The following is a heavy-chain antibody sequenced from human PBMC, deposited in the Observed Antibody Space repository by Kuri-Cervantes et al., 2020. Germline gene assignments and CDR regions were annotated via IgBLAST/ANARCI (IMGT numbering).Heavy chain of an antibody. D-gene: IGHD3-10*01. CDR1: GGSISSYY. Sequence: SETLSLTCTVSGGSISSYYWSWIRQPPGKGLEWIGYIHYSGSTNYNPSLKSRVTISVDTSKNQFSLKLSSVTAADTAVYYCARGGFRHIDYWGQGTLVTVSS. CDR3: ARGGFRHIDY. V-gene: IGHV4-59*01. CDR2: IHYSGST. J-gene: IGHJ4*02.